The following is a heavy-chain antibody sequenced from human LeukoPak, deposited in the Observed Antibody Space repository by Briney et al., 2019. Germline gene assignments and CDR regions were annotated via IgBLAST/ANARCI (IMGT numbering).Heavy chain of an antibody. D-gene: IGHD3-3*01. V-gene: IGHV3-30*04. Sequence: GGSLRLSCAASGFSFSSYAVHWVRQAPGKGLEWVTLISYDGSHKYYADSVKGRFTISRDNSKNTLYLQMNSLRAEDTAICYCARDERLLSFLKWGQGTLVTVSS. CDR3: ARDERLLSFLK. J-gene: IGHJ4*02. CDR2: ISYDGSHK. CDR1: GFSFSSYA.